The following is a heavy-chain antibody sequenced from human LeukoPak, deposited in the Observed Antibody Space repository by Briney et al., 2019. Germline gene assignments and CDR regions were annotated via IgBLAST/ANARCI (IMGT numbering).Heavy chain of an antibody. Sequence: AGGSLRLSCAASGFTFSGSAMHWVRQASGKGLEWVGRIRSKANSYATAYAASVKGRFTISRDDSKNTAYLRMNSLKTEDTAVYYCTTTYYDFWSGYPTDWGQGTLVTVSS. CDR2: IRSKANSYAT. CDR3: TTTYYDFWSGYPTD. J-gene: IGHJ4*02. CDR1: GFTFSGSA. D-gene: IGHD3-3*01. V-gene: IGHV3-73*01.